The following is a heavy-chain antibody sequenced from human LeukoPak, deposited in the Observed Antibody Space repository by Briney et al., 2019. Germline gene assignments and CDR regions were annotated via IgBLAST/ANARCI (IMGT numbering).Heavy chain of an antibody. CDR2: ISSSSSTI. CDR1: VFTFSSYS. D-gene: IGHD3-3*01. J-gene: IGHJ4*02. V-gene: IGHV3-48*01. CDR3: ARGRIRFLDDFDY. Sequence: PGGSLRLSCAASVFTFSSYSMNWVRPAPGKGLEWVSYISSSSSTIYYADSVKGRFTISRDNAKNSLYLQMNSLRAEDTAVYCCARGRIRFLDDFDYWGQGTLVTVSS.